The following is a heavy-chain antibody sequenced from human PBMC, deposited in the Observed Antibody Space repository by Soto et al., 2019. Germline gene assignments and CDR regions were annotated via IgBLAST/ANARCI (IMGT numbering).Heavy chain of an antibody. D-gene: IGHD3-10*01. CDR1: GYSFTSYW. J-gene: IGHJ6*02. V-gene: IGHV5-10-1*01. Sequence: PGESLKISCKGSGYSFTSYWISWVRQMPGKGLEWMGRIDPSDSYTNYSPSFQGHVTISADKSISTAYLQWSSLKASDTAMYYCARSRVEGSGSYSYYYYGMDVWGQGTTVTVSS. CDR2: IDPSDSYT. CDR3: ARSRVEGSGSYSYYYYGMDV.